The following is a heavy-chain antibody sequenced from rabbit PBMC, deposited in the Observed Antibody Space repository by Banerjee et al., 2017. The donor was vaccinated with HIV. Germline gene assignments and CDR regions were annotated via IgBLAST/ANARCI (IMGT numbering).Heavy chain of an antibody. J-gene: IGHJ6*01. Sequence: QEQLEESGGGLVKPEGSLTLTCKASGFSFSSYGVSWVRQAPGKGLEWIGYIDPVFDSTYYASWVNGRFTISSHNAQNTLYLQMNGLTAADTATYFCARDLAAVTGWNFGLWGPGTLVTVS. D-gene: IGHD7-1*01. V-gene: IGHV1S47*01. CDR1: GFSFSSYG. CDR3: ARDLAAVTGWNFGL. CDR2: IDPVFDST.